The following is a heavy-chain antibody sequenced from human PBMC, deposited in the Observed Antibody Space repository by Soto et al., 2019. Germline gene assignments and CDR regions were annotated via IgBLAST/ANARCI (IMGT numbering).Heavy chain of an antibody. CDR3: ARAVAVPADFDY. CDR2: INAGNGNT. D-gene: IGHD6-19*01. Sequence: QVQLVQSGAEEKKPGASVKVSCKASGYTFTTYAMHWVRQAPGQRLEWMGWINAGNGNTKYSQKFQGRVTITRDTSARTAYMDLSSLRSEDTAVYYCARAVAVPADFDYWGQGTLVTVSS. J-gene: IGHJ4*02. V-gene: IGHV1-3*05. CDR1: GYTFTTYA.